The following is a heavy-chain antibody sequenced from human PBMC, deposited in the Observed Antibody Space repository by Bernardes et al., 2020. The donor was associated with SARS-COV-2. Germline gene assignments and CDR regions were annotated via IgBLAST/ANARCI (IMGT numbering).Heavy chain of an antibody. D-gene: IGHD4-17*01. CDR2: ISYSGST. V-gene: IGHV4-39*07. CDR3: ARGGTEWVTTYSDYFDY. CDR1: GGSISSSSYY. Sequence: SETLSLTCTVSGGSISSSSYYWGWIRQPPGKGLEWIGSISYSGSTYYNPSLKSRVTISVDTSKNQFSLKLSSVTAADTAVYYCARGGTEWVTTYSDYFDYWGQGTLVTVSS. J-gene: IGHJ4*02.